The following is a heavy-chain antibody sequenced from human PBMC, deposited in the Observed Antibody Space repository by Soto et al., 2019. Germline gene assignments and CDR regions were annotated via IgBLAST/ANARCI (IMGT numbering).Heavy chain of an antibody. D-gene: IGHD6-19*01. CDR3: AKDPRIGIAVAGVFDY. CDR2: IYSGGST. CDR1: GGSISSGTYY. J-gene: IGHJ4*02. Sequence: ETLSLTCTVSGGSISSGTYYWSWVRQAPGKGLEWVSVIYSGGSTYYADSVKGRFTISRDNSKNTLYLQMNSLRAEDTAVYYCAKDPRIGIAVAGVFDYWGQGTLVTVSS. V-gene: IGHV3-66*01.